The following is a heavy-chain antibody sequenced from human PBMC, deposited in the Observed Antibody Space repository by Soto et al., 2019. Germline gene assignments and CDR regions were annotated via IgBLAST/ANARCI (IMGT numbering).Heavy chain of an antibody. CDR1: GASIGSGGW. Sequence: PXETLSLTCAVSGASIGSGGWWSWVRQPPGKGLEWIAEIFHDGNTNYSPSLKSRVTISVDKSQNQFSLNVYSVTAADTAVYYCARHEGWTGPDQWGQGTLVTVS. CDR3: ARHEGWTGPDQ. D-gene: IGHD2-8*02. J-gene: IGHJ5*02. V-gene: IGHV4-4*02. CDR2: IFHDGNT.